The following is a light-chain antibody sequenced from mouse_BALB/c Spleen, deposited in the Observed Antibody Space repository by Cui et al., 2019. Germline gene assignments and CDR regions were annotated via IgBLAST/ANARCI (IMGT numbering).Light chain of an antibody. Sequence: AVVPQSSALTTSPGETVTITCRSSTGAVTTSNYANWVQEKPDHLFTGLIGGTNNRAPGVPARFSGSLIGDKAALTITGAQTEDEAIYFCALWYSNHWVFGGGTKLTVL. V-gene: IGLV1*01. CDR2: GTN. J-gene: IGLJ1*01. CDR1: TGAVTTSNY. CDR3: ALWYSNHWV.